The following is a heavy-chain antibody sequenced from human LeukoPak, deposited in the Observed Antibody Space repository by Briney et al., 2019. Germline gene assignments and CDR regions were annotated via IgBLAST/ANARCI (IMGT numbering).Heavy chain of an antibody. CDR2: ISASVSST. D-gene: IGHD5-24*01. Sequence: GGSLRLSCVASGFTFSNYAMSWVRQAPGKGLEWVSAISASVSSTYYADSVKGRFTISRDNSKTTLYLQMNTLRAEDTAVYYCAKSRGAHLGSFDIWGQGTMVTVSS. J-gene: IGHJ3*02. CDR1: GFTFSNYA. V-gene: IGHV3-23*01. CDR3: AKSRGAHLGSFDI.